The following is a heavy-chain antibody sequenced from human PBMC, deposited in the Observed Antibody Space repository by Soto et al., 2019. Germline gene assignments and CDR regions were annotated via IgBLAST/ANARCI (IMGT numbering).Heavy chain of an antibody. J-gene: IGHJ5*02. Sequence: QVQLVQSGAEVKKPGSSVKVSCKASGGTFSSYAISWVRQAPGQGLEWMGGIIPIFGTANYAQKFQGRVTITADESTRTAYMELSRLRSEDTAVYYCARTIVVLPAAINWSEWFDLWGQGTLVTVSS. CDR2: IIPIFGTA. V-gene: IGHV1-69*01. CDR3: ARTIVVLPAAINWSEWFDL. CDR1: GGTFSSYA. D-gene: IGHD2-2*01.